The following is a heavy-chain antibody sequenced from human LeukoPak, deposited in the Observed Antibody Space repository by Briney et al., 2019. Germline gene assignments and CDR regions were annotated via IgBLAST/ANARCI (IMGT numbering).Heavy chain of an antibody. V-gene: IGHV4-31*03. Sequence: KASETLSLTCTVSGGSISSGDFYWSWIRQHPGKGLEWIGYIYYSGTTYYSPSLKSRVSISLDTTKNQFSLKLSSVTAADTAVYYCARALGTGWSQKEWGQGILVTVSS. J-gene: IGHJ4*02. CDR2: IYYSGTT. CDR3: ARALGTGWSQKE. D-gene: IGHD6-19*01. CDR1: GGSISSGDFY.